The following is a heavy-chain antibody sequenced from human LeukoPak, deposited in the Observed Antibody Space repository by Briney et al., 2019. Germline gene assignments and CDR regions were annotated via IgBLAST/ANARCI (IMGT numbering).Heavy chain of an antibody. J-gene: IGHJ4*02. D-gene: IGHD1-26*01. CDR1: GFTFSSYG. CDR3: ASGEAVGY. CDR2: ISYDGSNK. V-gene: IGHV3-30*03. Sequence: GGSLRLSCGASGFTFSSYGMNWVRQAPGKGLEWVAVISYDGSNKYYADSVKGRFTISRDNSKNTLYLQMNSLRVEDTAVYYCASGEAVGYWGQGTLVTVSS.